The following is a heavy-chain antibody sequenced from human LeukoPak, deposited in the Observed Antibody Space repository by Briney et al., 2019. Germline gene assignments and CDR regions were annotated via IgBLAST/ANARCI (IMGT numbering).Heavy chain of an antibody. Sequence: SETLSLTCTVSGGSISSGGYYWSWIRQHPGKGLEWLGYIYYSGSTYYNPSLKSRVTISVDTSKNQFSLKLSSVTAADTAVYYCARDSVEFYYDSSGYFDYWGQGTLVTVSS. CDR1: GGSISSGGYY. D-gene: IGHD3-22*01. CDR2: IYYSGST. J-gene: IGHJ4*02. CDR3: ARDSVEFYYDSSGYFDY. V-gene: IGHV4-31*03.